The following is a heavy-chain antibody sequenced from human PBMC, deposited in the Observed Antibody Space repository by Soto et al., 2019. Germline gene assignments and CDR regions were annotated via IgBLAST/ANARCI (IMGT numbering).Heavy chain of an antibody. J-gene: IGHJ6*02. V-gene: IGHV4-61*01. D-gene: IGHD5-18*01. Sequence: PSETLSLTCTVSGGSVSSGSYYWSWIRQPPGKGLEWIGYIYYSGSTNYNPSLKSRVTISVDTSKNQFSLKLSSVTAADTAVYYCASSRLRGYSYGFGYYYYGMDVWGQGTTVTVSS. CDR3: ASSRLRGYSYGFGYYYYGMDV. CDR1: GGSVSSGSYY. CDR2: IYYSGST.